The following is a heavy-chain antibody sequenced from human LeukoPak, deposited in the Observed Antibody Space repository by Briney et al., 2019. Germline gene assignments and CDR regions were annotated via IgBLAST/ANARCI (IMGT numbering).Heavy chain of an antibody. D-gene: IGHD6-6*01. CDR3: TTASSISFDY. V-gene: IGHV3-15*01. CDR1: GFTLSKAW. J-gene: IGHJ4*02. Sequence: GGSLRLSCAASGFTLSKAWMSWVRQAPGKGLEWVCHIKTKSTGGTTDYAAPVKGRFAISRDESKNTLYLQMNSLKTEDTAVYYCTTASSISFDYWGQGSLVTVSS. CDR2: IKTKSTGGTT.